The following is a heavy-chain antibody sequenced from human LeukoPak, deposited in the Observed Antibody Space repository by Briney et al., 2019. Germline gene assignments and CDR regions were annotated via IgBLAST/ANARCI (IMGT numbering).Heavy chain of an antibody. J-gene: IGHJ4*02. CDR2: IYYRGST. Sequence: SQTLSLTCTVSGGSISTGGYYWGWIRQHPGKGLEYIGYIYYRGSTYYSPSLKSRLTISLDTPNNQFSLKLRSVTAADTAVYYCARATDYGDSYYFDHWGQGTPVTVSS. D-gene: IGHD4/OR15-4a*01. CDR1: GGSISTGGYY. V-gene: IGHV4-31*03. CDR3: ARATDYGDSYYFDH.